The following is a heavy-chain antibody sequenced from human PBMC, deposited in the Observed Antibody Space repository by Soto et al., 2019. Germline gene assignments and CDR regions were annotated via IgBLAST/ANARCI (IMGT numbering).Heavy chain of an antibody. CDR3: ARRGMDYFYYYGMDV. J-gene: IGHJ6*02. Sequence: PSETLSLTCTVSGGSISSYYWSWIRQPPGKGLEWIGYIYYSGSTYYNPSLKSRVTISVDTSKNQFSLKLNSVTAADTAVYYCARRGMDYFYYYGMDVWGQGTTVTVSS. D-gene: IGHD3-16*01. CDR2: IYYSGST. CDR1: GGSISSYY. V-gene: IGHV4-59*08.